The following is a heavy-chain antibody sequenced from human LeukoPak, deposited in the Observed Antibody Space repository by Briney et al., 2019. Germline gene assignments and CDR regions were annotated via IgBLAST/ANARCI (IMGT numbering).Heavy chain of an antibody. CDR2: IYYGGTT. V-gene: IGHV4-59*01. J-gene: IGHJ4*02. CDR3: ARGPPGIAITVADY. Sequence: SETLSLTCTVSGGSISNYYWNWIRQPPGKGLEWLGYIYYGGTTNYNPSLKSRVTISVDMSKNQFSLKLSSMTAADTAVYYCARGPPGIAITVADYWGQGTLVTVSS. CDR1: GGSISNYY. D-gene: IGHD6-13*01.